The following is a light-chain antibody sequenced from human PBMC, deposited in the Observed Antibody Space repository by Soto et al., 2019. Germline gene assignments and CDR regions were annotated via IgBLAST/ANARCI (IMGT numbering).Light chain of an antibody. Sequence: QSVLTRPAYVSGAAGEGITISCTGTSSDVGGYNYVSWYQHHPGKAPKLLIYDVSNRPSGISNRFSGSKSDNTASLTISGLQPEDEADYYCSSYTTSNTRQIVFGTGTKVTVL. J-gene: IGLJ1*01. CDR3: SSYTTSNTRQIV. V-gene: IGLV2-14*03. CDR2: DVS. CDR1: SSDVGGYNY.